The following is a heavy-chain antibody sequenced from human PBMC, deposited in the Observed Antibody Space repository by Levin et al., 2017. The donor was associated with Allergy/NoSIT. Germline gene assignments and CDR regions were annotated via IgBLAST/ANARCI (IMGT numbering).Heavy chain of an antibody. CDR1: GSSISSGHW. CDR3: ATRKGDAGSFFDH. V-gene: IGHV4-28*01. D-gene: IGHD3-16*01. CDR2: IYNTGIT. Sequence: SETLSLTCAVSGSSISSGHWWGWIRQPPGKGLEWIGYIYNTGITYYNPSLKIRLIVSLDTSKNQFSLKLSSWTAVDTAVYYCATRKGDAGSFFDHWGQGTLVTVSS. J-gene: IGHJ4*02.